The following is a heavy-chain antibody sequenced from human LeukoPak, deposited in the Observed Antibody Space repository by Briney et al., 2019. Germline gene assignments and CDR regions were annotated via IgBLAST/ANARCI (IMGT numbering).Heavy chain of an antibody. Sequence: GGSLRLSCAASGFTFSSYGMHWVRRAPGKGLEWVAVIWYDGSNKYYADSVKGRFTISRDNSKNTLYLQMNSLRAEDTAVYYCAKDLYYYYYMDVWGKGTTVTVSS. CDR2: IWYDGSNK. CDR3: AKDLYYYYYMDV. J-gene: IGHJ6*03. CDR1: GFTFSSYG. V-gene: IGHV3-33*06.